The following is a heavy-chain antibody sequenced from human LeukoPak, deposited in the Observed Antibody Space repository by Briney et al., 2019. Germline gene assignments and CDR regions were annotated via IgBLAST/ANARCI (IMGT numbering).Heavy chain of an antibody. J-gene: IGHJ4*02. Sequence: SETLSLTCAVYGGSFSGYYWSWIRQPPGKGLEWIGEINHSGSTNYNPSLKSRVTISVDTSKNQFSLKLSSVTAADTAVYYCARHKRGVAGAFAFDYWGQGTLVTVSS. CDR2: INHSGST. CDR3: ARHKRGVAGAFAFDY. V-gene: IGHV4-34*01. D-gene: IGHD6-19*01. CDR1: GGSFSGYY.